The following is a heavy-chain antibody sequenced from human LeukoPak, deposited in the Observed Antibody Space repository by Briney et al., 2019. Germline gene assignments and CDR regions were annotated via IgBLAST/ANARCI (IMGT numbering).Heavy chain of an antibody. Sequence: ASVKLSCKASGYTFTSYDINWARQATGQGLEWMGWMNPNSGNTGYAQKFQGRVTITRNTSISTAYMELSSLRSEDTAVYYCARSWGAYNWFDPWGQGTLVTVSS. D-gene: IGHD3-16*01. CDR3: ARSWGAYNWFDP. J-gene: IGHJ5*02. CDR1: GYTFTSYD. V-gene: IGHV1-8*03. CDR2: MNPNSGNT.